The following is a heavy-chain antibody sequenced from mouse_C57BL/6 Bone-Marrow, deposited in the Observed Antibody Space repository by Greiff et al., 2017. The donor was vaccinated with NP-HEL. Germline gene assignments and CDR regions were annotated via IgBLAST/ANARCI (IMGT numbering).Heavy chain of an antibody. D-gene: IGHD1-1*01. J-gene: IGHJ2*01. CDR1: GYAFSSSW. CDR3: ARSSPYYLDY. Sequence: QVQLKESGPELVKPGASVKISCKASGYAFSSSWMNWVKQRPGKGLEWIGRIYPGDGDTNYNGKFKGKATLTADKSSSTAYMQLSSLTSEDSAVYFCARSSPYYLDYWGQGTTLTVSS. V-gene: IGHV1-82*01. CDR2: IYPGDGDT.